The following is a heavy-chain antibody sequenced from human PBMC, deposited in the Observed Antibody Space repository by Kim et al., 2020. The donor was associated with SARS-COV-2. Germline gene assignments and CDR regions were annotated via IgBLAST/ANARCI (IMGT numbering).Heavy chain of an antibody. CDR3: ARPGYIAVSDGMDV. D-gene: IGHD6-19*01. J-gene: IGHJ6*02. Sequence: YAQKFQGRVTITADKSTSTAYMELSSLRSEDTAVYYCARPGYIAVSDGMDVWGQGTTVTVSS. V-gene: IGHV1-69*02.